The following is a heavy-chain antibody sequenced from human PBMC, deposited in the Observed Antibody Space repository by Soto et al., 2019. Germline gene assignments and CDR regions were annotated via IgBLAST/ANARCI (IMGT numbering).Heavy chain of an antibody. J-gene: IGHJ4*02. V-gene: IGHV4-30-4*08. D-gene: IGHD3-22*01. Sequence: PSETLSLTCTVSGGSITSGDYYWTWIRQPPGKGLEWIGYIYYSGSTYYNPSLKSRVTISVDTSKHQFSLNLSSVTAADTAVYYCARATYYSDTGGSPPLDYWGQGTLVTVSS. CDR3: ARATYYSDTGGSPPLDY. CDR1: GGSITSGDYY. CDR2: IYYSGST.